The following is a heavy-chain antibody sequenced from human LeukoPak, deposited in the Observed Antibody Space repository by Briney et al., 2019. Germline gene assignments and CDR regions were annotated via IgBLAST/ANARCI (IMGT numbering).Heavy chain of an antibody. CDR3: ARSQREGGVYY. D-gene: IGHD1-26*01. V-gene: IGHV4-4*02. Sequence: SETLSLTCAVSGVSITYSNWWSWVRQPPGKGLEWIGEIHDDGGFYCNPLLKGRVAMSMDRSQNQFSLRLSSVTAADTAVYYCARSQREGGVYYWGQGTLVTVSS. J-gene: IGHJ4*02. CDR2: IHDDGGF. CDR1: GVSITYSNW.